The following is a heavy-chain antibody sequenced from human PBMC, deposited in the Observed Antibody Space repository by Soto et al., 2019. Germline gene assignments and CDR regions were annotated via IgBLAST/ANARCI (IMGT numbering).Heavy chain of an antibody. V-gene: IGHV3-49*03. J-gene: IGHJ4*02. CDR2: IRSKAYGGTT. CDR1: GFTFGDYA. D-gene: IGHD6-19*01. Sequence: GGSLRLSCTASGFTFGDYAMSWFRQAPGKGLEWVGFIRSKAYGGTTEYAASVKGRFTISRDDSKSIAYLQVNSLKTEDTAVYYCTRGPNPVDSGSGSGWSGWYFDYWGQGTLVTVSS. CDR3: TRGPNPVDSGSGSGWSGWYFDY.